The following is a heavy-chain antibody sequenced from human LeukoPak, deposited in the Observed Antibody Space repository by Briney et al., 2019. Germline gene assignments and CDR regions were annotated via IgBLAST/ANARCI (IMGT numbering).Heavy chain of an antibody. Sequence: SETLSLTCAVYGGSFSGYYWSWIRQPPGKGLEWIGEINHSGSTKYNPSLKSRVSISIDTSKNQFSLKLSSVTAADTAVYYCARRRWFGGYFDYWGQGTLVTVSS. CDR1: GGSFSGYY. CDR2: INHSGST. J-gene: IGHJ4*02. CDR3: ARRRWFGGYFDY. V-gene: IGHV4-34*01. D-gene: IGHD3-10*01.